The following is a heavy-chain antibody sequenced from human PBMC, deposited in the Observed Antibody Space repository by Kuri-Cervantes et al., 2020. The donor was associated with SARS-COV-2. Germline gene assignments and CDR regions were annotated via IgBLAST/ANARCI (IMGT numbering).Heavy chain of an antibody. CDR1: GFTFSSYA. Sequence: GESLKISCAASGFTFSSYAMHWVRQAPGKGLEWVAVISYDGSNKYYADSVKGRFTISRDNSKNTLYLQMNSLRAEDTVVYYCARLLPIVATTNYFDYWGQGTLVTVSS. V-gene: IGHV3-30-3*01. J-gene: IGHJ4*02. D-gene: IGHD5-12*01. CDR2: ISYDGSNK. CDR3: ARLLPIVATTNYFDY.